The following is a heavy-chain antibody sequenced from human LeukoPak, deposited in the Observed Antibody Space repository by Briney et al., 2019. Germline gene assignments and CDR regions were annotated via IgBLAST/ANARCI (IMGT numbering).Heavy chain of an antibody. D-gene: IGHD2-2*01. J-gene: IGHJ5*02. CDR1: GGTFSSYA. Sequence: SVKVSCKASGGTFSSYAISWVRQAPAQGLEWMGGIIPIFGTANYAQKFQGRVTITADESTSTAYMELSSLRSEDTAVYYCARIKVVPAAKNWFDPWGQGTLVTVSS. CDR2: IIPIFGTA. CDR3: ARIKVVPAAKNWFDP. V-gene: IGHV1-69*13.